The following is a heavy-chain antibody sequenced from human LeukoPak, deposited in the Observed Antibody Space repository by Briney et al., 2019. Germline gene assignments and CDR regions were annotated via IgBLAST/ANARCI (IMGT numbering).Heavy chain of an antibody. CDR3: ARRFSAAAGFDI. CDR2: IYPSDSDS. D-gene: IGHD6-13*01. J-gene: IGHJ3*02. Sequence: GESLKISCQGSGYTFSNYWIGRVRQMPGKGLEWMGIIYPSDSDSRSSPSFRGQVTISADKSISTAYLQWSSLKASDTAMYYCARRFSAAAGFDIWGQGTMVTVSS. CDR1: GYTFSNYW. V-gene: IGHV5-51*01.